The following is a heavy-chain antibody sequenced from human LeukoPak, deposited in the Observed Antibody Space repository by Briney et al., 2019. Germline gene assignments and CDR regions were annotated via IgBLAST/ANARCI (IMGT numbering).Heavy chain of an antibody. V-gene: IGHV1-2*02. D-gene: IGHD1-26*01. J-gene: IGHJ4*02. CDR2: INPNSGGT. Sequence: ASVKVSCKASGYTFTGYYMHWVRQAPGQGLAWMGWINPNSGGTNYAQKFQGRVTMTRDTSISTAYMELSRLRSDDTAVYYCARGVEWELPYYDYWGQGTLVTVSS. CDR3: ARGVEWELPYYDY. CDR1: GYTFTGYY.